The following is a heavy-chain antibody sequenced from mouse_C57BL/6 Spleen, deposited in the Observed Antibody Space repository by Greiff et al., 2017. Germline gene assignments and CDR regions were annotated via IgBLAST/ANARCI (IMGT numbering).Heavy chain of an antibody. CDR1: GYTFTSYW. CDR2: IYPSDSET. J-gene: IGHJ2*01. CDR3: ARGRDGLDY. D-gene: IGHD3-1*01. Sequence: VQLQQPGAELVRPGSSVKLSCKASGYTFTSYWMDWVKQRPGQGLEWIGNIYPSDSETHYNQKFKDKATLTVDKSSSTAYMQLSSLTSEDSAVCSCARGRDGLDYWGQGTTLTVSS. V-gene: IGHV1-61*01.